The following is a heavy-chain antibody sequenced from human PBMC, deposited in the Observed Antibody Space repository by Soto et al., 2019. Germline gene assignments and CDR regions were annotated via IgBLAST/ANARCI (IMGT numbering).Heavy chain of an antibody. CDR1: GGSISSSNW. Sequence: QVQLQESGPGLVKPSGTLSLTCAVSGGSISSSNWWSWVRQPPGKGLEWIGEIYHSGSTNYNPSLKSRVTISVDKSKDQFSLKLSSVTAADTAVYYCASSSGWSSGWYDAFDIWGQGTMVTVSS. CDR2: IYHSGST. D-gene: IGHD6-19*01. CDR3: ASSSGWSSGWYDAFDI. J-gene: IGHJ3*02. V-gene: IGHV4-4*02.